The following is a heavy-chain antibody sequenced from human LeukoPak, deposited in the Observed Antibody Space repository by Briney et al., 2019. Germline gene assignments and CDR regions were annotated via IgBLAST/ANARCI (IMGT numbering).Heavy chain of an antibody. J-gene: IGHJ4*02. Sequence: PGGSLRLSCAVSGFTFSTKSMNWVSQAPGKGLEWVSYITADSGTTYYADSVKGRFTISRDSAKNSLYLQMNSLRDEDTAVYYCASRDYFDYWGQGTLVTVSS. V-gene: IGHV3-48*02. CDR2: ITADSGTT. CDR1: GFTFSTKS. CDR3: ASRDYFDY.